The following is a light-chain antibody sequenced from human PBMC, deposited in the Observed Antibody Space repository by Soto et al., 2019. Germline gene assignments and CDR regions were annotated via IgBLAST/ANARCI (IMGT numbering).Light chain of an antibody. J-gene: IGLJ1*01. Sequence: QSALTQPASVSGSAGQSIAISCTGTSSDVGGYNYVSWYQQHPGKAPKLLLSEVSKRPSGVSDRFSCSKSGRTASLTISGLQTQDEADYYCSSFTSAYTFVFGTGTKVTVL. V-gene: IGLV2-14*01. CDR1: SSDVGGYNY. CDR3: SSFTSAYTFV. CDR2: EVS.